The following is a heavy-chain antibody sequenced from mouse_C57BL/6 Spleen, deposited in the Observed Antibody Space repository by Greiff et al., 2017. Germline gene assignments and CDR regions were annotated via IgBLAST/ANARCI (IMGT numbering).Heavy chain of an antibody. CDR2: LNPSTGGT. D-gene: IGHD2-5*01. Sequence: VQLQQSGPELVKPGASVKISCKASGYSFTGYYMNWVKQSPEKSLEWIGELNPSTGGTTYNQKFKAKATLTVDKSSRTAYMQLKSLTSEDSAVYYFARDLAYYSNGYYAMDYWGQGTSVTVSS. J-gene: IGHJ4*01. V-gene: IGHV1-42*01. CDR1: GYSFTGYY. CDR3: ARDLAYYSNGYYAMDY.